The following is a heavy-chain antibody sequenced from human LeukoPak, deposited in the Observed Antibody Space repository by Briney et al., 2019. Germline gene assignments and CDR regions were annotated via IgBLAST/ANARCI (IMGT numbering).Heavy chain of an antibody. CDR1: GGSISSYY. Sequence: SETLSLTCTVSGGSISSYYWSWIRQPPGKGLEWIGYIYYSGSTYYNPSLKSRVTISVDTSKNQFSLKLSSVTAADTAVYYCARVLADTDFWSGYYPYYFDYWGQGTLVTVSS. J-gene: IGHJ4*02. CDR2: IYYSGST. D-gene: IGHD3-3*01. CDR3: ARVLADTDFWSGYYPYYFDY. V-gene: IGHV4-59*06.